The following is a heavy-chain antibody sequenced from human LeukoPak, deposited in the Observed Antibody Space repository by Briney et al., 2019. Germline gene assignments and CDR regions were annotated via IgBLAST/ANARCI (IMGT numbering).Heavy chain of an antibody. CDR2: INHSGST. CDR3: ARVSRQVFDY. J-gene: IGHJ4*02. V-gene: IGHV4-34*01. Sequence: SETLSLTCAVYGGSFSGYYWSWIRQPPGKGLEWIGEINHSGSTNYNPSLKSRVTISVDTSKNQFSLKLSSVTAADTAVYYCARVSRQVFDYWGQGTLVTVSS. CDR1: GGSFSGYY.